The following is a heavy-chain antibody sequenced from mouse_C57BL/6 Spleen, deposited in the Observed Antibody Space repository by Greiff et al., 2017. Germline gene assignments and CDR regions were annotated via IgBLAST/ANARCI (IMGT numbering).Heavy chain of an antibody. CDR1: GFTFRDFY. CDR3: ARGHYDDDGDWYFDV. CDR2: SRNKANDYTT. V-gene: IGHV7-1*01. J-gene: IGHJ1*03. Sequence: DVMLVESGGGLVQSGRSLSLSCATSGFTFRDFYMECVRPAPGQGLEWLSASRNKANDYTTEYSACVKGRFIVSRDTSQRIRYLQMNALRAEDTAIYYGARGHYDDDGDWYFDVWGTGTTVTVSS. D-gene: IGHD2-4*01.